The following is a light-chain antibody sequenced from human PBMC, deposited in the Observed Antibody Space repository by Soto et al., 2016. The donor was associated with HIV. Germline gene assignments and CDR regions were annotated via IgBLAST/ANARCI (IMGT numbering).Light chain of an antibody. CDR3: QKYDNLPLT. J-gene: IGKJ4*01. CDR1: QGVNNY. Sequence: DVQMTQSPSSLSASLGDRVTITCRASQGVNNYLAWYQQKPGDVPKLLVYAASTLQPGVPSRFSGSGSGTDFTLTISSLQPEDVATYYCQKYDNLPLTFGGGTKVEIK. CDR2: AAS. V-gene: IGKV1-27*01.